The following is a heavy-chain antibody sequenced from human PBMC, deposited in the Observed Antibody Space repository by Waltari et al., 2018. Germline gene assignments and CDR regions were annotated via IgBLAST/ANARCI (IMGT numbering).Heavy chain of an antibody. D-gene: IGHD2-2*02. J-gene: IGHJ5*02. CDR1: GYTLTELS. CDR3: ATAGYCSSTSCYTIGWFDP. Sequence: QVQLVQSGAEVKKPGASVKVSCKVSGYTLTELSMHWVRQAPGNGLEWMGGVELEDGETINARKCQGRDTRTGETSTDTAYMELSSLGSEDTAVYYCATAGYCSSTSCYTIGWFDPWGQGTLVTVSS. CDR2: VELEDGET. V-gene: IGHV1-24*01.